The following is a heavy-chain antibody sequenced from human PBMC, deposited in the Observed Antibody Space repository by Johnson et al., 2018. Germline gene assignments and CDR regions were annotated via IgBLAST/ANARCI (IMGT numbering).Heavy chain of an antibody. CDR3: ARGLGYCSGGSCYSDAFDI. V-gene: IGHV3-48*02. J-gene: IGHJ3*02. Sequence: QLLESGGGLVQPGGSLRLSCAASRFTFSSYNMNWVRQAPGKGLEWVSYISSRSRNIYYADSVKGRFTISRYNAKNSLYLQMNSLREEDTAVYYCARGLGYCSGGSCYSDAFDIWVQGTMVTVSS. CDR2: ISSRSRNI. D-gene: IGHD2-15*01. CDR1: RFTFSSYN.